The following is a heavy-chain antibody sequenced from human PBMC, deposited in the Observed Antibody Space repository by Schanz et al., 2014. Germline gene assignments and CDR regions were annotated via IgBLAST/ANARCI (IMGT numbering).Heavy chain of an antibody. V-gene: IGHV3-30*02. CDR1: GFSFSSYG. J-gene: IGHJ4*02. D-gene: IGHD2-15*01. Sequence: QVQLVESGGGVVQPGGSLRLSCAASGFSFSSYGMHWVRQAPGKGLEWVAFIWHDGRIKYYADSVKGRFTISRDNSRNTVYLQMSSLRAEDTAVYYCVKDDRGDVVVVAANYWGQGAQVIVSS. CDR2: IWHDGRIK. CDR3: VKDDRGDVVVVAANY.